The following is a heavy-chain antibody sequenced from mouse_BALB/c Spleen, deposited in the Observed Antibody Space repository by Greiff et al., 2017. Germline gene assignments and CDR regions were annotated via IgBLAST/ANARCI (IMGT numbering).Heavy chain of an antibody. CDR1: GYTFTDYA. CDR2: ISTYYGDA. V-gene: IGHV1S137*01. Sequence: QVHVKQSGAELVRPGVSVKISCKGSGYTFTDYAMHWVKQSHAKSLEWIGVISTYYGDASYNQKFKGKATMTVDKSSSTAYMELARLTSEDSAIFYCARGDQYDSLRYSMDYWGQGTSVTVSS. J-gene: IGHJ4*01. CDR3: ARGDQYDSLRYSMDY. D-gene: IGHD2-10*02.